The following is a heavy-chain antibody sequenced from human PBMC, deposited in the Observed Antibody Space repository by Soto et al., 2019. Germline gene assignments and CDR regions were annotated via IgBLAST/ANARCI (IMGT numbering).Heavy chain of an antibody. V-gene: IGHV3-74*01. J-gene: IGHJ5*02. CDR3: ARGSNTAFDP. Sequence: EAQLVECGGGLVQPGGSLRLSCAASGFNFSPYWMHWVRQTPGKGLVWVSRINAEGNTIYADSVKGRFTISRDNAKNMLYLQMTSLRAEDTDVYFCARGSNTAFDPWGQGTLVTVSS. D-gene: IGHD2-21*02. CDR1: GFNFSPYW. CDR2: INAEGNT.